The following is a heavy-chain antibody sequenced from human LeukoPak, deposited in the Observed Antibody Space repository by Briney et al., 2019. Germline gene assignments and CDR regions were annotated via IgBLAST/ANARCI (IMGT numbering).Heavy chain of an antibody. J-gene: IGHJ4*02. Sequence: SETLSLACTVAGGSISSSSYYWGWIRQPPGKGLEWIGSIYYSGSTYYNPSLKSRVTISVDTSKNQFSLKPSSVTAADTTVYYCATLYGDSLDYWGQGTLVTVPS. D-gene: IGHD4-17*01. V-gene: IGHV4-39*01. CDR1: GGSISSSSYY. CDR3: ATLYGDSLDY. CDR2: IYYSGST.